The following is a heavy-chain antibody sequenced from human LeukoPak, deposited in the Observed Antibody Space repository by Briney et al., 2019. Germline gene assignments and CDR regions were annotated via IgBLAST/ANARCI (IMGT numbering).Heavy chain of an antibody. V-gene: IGHV1-69*06. CDR2: IIPIFGTA. J-gene: IGHJ4*02. Sequence: SVKVSCKASGGTFSSYAISWVRQAPGQGLEWMGGIIPIFGTANCAQKFQGRVTITADKSTSTAYMELSSLRSEDMAVYYCARGYSNYYYFDYWGQGTLVTVSS. CDR1: GGTFSSYA. CDR3: ARGYSNYYYFDY. D-gene: IGHD4-11*01.